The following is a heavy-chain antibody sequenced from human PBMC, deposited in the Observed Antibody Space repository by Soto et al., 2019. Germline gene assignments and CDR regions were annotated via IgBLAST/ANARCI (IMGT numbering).Heavy chain of an antibody. V-gene: IGHV3-48*02. D-gene: IGHD3-22*01. CDR2: ISNSGKTI. CDR3: ARGPYFDSSGYNFLDY. J-gene: IGHJ4*02. Sequence: PGGSLRLSCAASGFNISAYSMTWVRQTPGKGLEWVSYISNSGKTISYADSVKGRFTISRDKAKSSLFLHMSSLTDEDTARYFCARGPYFDSSGYNFLDYWAQGTAVTVSS. CDR1: GFNISAYS.